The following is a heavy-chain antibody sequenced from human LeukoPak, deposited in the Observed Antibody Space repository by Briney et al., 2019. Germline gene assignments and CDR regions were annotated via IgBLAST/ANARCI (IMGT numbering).Heavy chain of an antibody. CDR2: ISYDGSNK. CDR3: AKTGGIAAAH. J-gene: IGHJ4*02. CDR1: GFTFSSYA. D-gene: IGHD6-13*01. V-gene: IGHV3-30*04. Sequence: GGSLRLSCAASGFTFSSYAMHWVCQAPGKGLEWVAIISYDGSNKYYADSVKGRFTISRDNSKNTLYLQMNSLRAEDTALYYCAKTGGIAAAHWGQGTLVTVSS.